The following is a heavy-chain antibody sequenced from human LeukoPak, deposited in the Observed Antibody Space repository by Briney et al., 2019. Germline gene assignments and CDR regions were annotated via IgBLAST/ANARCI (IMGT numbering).Heavy chain of an antibody. CDR3: ARIPRYCSGGSCLPFDY. Sequence: ASVKVSCKASGGTFSSYAISWVRQAPGQGLEWMGGIIPIFGTANYAQKFQGRVTITADKSTSTAYMELSSLRSEDTAVYYCARIPRYCSGGSCLPFDYWGQGTLVTVSS. J-gene: IGHJ4*02. CDR2: IIPIFGTA. CDR1: GGTFSSYA. D-gene: IGHD2-15*01. V-gene: IGHV1-69*06.